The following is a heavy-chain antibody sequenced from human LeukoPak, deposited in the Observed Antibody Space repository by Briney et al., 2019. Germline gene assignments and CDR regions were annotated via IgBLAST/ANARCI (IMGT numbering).Heavy chain of an antibody. CDR2: ITPHSGDT. J-gene: IGHJ4*02. V-gene: IGHV1-2*02. D-gene: IGHD4/OR15-4a*01. CDR3: AAYDASRTRWYAY. Sequence: DSVKVSCKASGFTFTDYYIYWVRQAPGQGLEWMGWITPHSGDTDFSRKFQDRLTMTRDTSINTAYMELSSLKSDDTAVYFCAAYDASRTRWYAYCGQGTLVTVSS. CDR1: GFTFTDYY.